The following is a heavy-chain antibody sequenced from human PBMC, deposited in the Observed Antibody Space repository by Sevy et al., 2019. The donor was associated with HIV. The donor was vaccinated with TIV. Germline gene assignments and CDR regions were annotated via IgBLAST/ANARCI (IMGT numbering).Heavy chain of an antibody. V-gene: IGHV4-31*01. CDR2: IYYSGRA. J-gene: IGHJ4*02. CDR1: GGSIDSGGYY. CDR3: ARAPPDTVRDPCYLDY. Sequence: SETLSLTCTVSGGSIDSGGYYWSWIRQHPGKGLEWIGYIYYSGRAYYNPSLKSPVTISVATSKKKRFSLNLRSVTAADTAVYYCARAPPDTVRDPCYLDYWGQGTPVTVSS. D-gene: IGHD4-4*01.